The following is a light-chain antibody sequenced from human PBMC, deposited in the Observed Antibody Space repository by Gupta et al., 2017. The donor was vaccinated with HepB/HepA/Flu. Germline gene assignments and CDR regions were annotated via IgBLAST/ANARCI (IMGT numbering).Light chain of an antibody. CDR3: QQYGSSPLCS. CDR2: GAS. J-gene: IGKJ2*04. V-gene: IGKV3-20*01. CDR1: QSVSSSY. Sequence: SPGERATRACRASQSVSSSYLAWYQQKPGQAPRLLIYGASSRATGIPDRFSGSGSGTDFTLTISRLEPEDFAVYYCQQYGSSPLCSFGQGTKLEIK.